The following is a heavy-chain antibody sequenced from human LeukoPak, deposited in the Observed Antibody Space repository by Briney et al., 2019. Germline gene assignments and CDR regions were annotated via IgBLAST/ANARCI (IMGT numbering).Heavy chain of an antibody. CDR3: ARAPYSSGWYYFDY. V-gene: IGHV3-30*04. CDR1: GFTFSNYA. D-gene: IGHD6-19*01. CDR2: ISYDGSTR. J-gene: IGHJ4*02. Sequence: GRSLRLSCAASGFTFSNYAMHWVRQAPGKGLEWVALISYDGSTRDYVDSEKGRFTTSRDNSINTLYLQMDSLRPEDTAVYYCARAPYSSGWYYFDYWGQGTLVTVSS.